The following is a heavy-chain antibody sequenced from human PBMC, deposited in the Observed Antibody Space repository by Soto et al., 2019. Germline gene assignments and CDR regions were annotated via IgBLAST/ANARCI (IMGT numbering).Heavy chain of an antibody. D-gene: IGHD3-22*01. V-gene: IGHV3-30-3*01. Sequence: QVQLVESGGGVVQPGRSLRLSCAASGFTFSSYAMHWVRQAPGKGLEWVAVISYDGSNKYYADSVKGRFTISRDNAKNSLYLQMNSLRAEDTAVYYCAREQYYYDSSGYYFNWFDPWGQGTLVTVSS. CDR1: GFTFSSYA. J-gene: IGHJ5*02. CDR3: AREQYYYDSSGYYFNWFDP. CDR2: ISYDGSNK.